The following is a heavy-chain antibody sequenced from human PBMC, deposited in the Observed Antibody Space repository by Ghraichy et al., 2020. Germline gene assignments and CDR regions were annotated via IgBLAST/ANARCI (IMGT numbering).Heavy chain of an antibody. V-gene: IGHV3-48*02. CDR3: ARASRVVRFFYYDGMDV. CDR1: GFTLNSYG. D-gene: IGHD4-23*01. Sequence: GGSLRLSCVASGFTLNSYGINWVRQSPGKGLEWVSYLTGSGRSISYADSVKGRFTVSRDNAQNSLYLQMNSLGDEDTAVYYCARASRVVRFFYYDGMDVWGQGTTVTVSS. CDR2: LTGSGRSI. J-gene: IGHJ6*02.